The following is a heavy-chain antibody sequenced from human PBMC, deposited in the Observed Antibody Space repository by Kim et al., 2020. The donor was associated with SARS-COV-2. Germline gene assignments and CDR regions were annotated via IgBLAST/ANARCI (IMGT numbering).Heavy chain of an antibody. D-gene: IGHD3-10*01. CDR3: ASQVYGSGVLDV. J-gene: IGHJ6*02. V-gene: IGHV1-8*01. Sequence: GYAQKFQGRVTMTRNTSISTAYMELSSLRSEDTAVYYCASQVYGSGVLDVWGQGTTVTVSS.